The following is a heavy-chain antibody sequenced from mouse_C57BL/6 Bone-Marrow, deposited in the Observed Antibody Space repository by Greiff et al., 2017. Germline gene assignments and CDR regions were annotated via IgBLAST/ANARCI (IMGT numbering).Heavy chain of an antibody. CDR3: AGRWLLLFAY. CDR2: IHPNSGST. V-gene: IGHV1-64*01. D-gene: IGHD2-3*01. CDR1: GYTFTSYW. Sequence: QVHVKQPGAELVKPGASVKLSCKASGYTFTSYWMHWVKQRPGQGLEWIGMIHPNSGSTNYNEKFKSKATLTVDKSSSTAYMQLSSLTSEDSAVYYCAGRWLLLFAYWGQGTLVTVSA. J-gene: IGHJ3*01.